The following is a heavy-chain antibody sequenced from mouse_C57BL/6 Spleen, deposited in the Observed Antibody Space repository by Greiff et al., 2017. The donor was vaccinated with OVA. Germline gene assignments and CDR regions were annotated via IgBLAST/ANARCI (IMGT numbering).Heavy chain of an antibody. Sequence: VKLQQSGAELVKPGASVKMSCKASGYTFTSYWITWVKQRPGQGLEWIGDIYPGSGSTNYNEKFKSKATLTVDTSSSTAYMQLSSLTSEDSAVYYCARLRPDYYAMDYWGQGTSVTVSS. J-gene: IGHJ4*01. CDR2: IYPGSGST. D-gene: IGHD2-12*01. CDR3: ARLRPDYYAMDY. V-gene: IGHV1-55*01. CDR1: GYTFTSYW.